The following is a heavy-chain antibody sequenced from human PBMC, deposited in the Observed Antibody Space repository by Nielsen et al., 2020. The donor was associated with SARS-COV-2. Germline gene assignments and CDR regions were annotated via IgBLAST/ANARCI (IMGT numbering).Heavy chain of an antibody. V-gene: IGHV3-30*18. CDR2: ISYDGSNK. CDR1: GFTFSSNA. J-gene: IGHJ4*02. CDR3: AKDQRAYSYSFSSDY. Sequence: GGSLRLSCAASGFTFSSNAMHWVRQAPGKGLEWVAVISYDGSNKYYADSVKGRFTISRDNSKNTLYLQMNTLRADDTAVYYCAKDQRAYSYSFSSDYWGQGTLVTVSS. D-gene: IGHD5-18*01.